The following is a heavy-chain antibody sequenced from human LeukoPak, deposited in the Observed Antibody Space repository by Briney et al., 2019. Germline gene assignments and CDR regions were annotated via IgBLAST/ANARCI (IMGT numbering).Heavy chain of an antibody. V-gene: IGHV3-21*01. CDR2: ISSSSYI. D-gene: IGHD6-13*01. J-gene: IGHJ4*02. Sequence: GGSLRLSCAASGFTFSSYSMNWVRQAPGKGLEWVSSISSSSYIYYADSVKGRFTISRDNAKNSLYLQMNSLRAEDTAVYYCARGQQLVPVRVYWGQGTLVTVSS. CDR1: GFTFSSYS. CDR3: ARGQQLVPVRVY.